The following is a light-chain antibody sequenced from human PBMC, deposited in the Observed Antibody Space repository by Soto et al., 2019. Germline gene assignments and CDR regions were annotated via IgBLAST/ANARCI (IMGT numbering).Light chain of an antibody. CDR1: QSVSSN. V-gene: IGKV3-20*01. CDR2: AVS. Sequence: EIMMTQSPGTLSVSPGEGATLSCRASQSVSSNLAWYQQKPGQAPRLLIYAVSTRATGIPDRFSGSGSGTDFTLTISRLEPEDSALYFCQQYRPSPAISFGQGTRLEIK. CDR3: QQYRPSPAIS. J-gene: IGKJ5*01.